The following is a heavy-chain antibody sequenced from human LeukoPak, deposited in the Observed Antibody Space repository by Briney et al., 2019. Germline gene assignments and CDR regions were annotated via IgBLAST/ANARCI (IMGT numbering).Heavy chain of an antibody. V-gene: IGHV1-24*01. D-gene: IGHD3-22*01. Sequence: ASVKVSCKVSGYTLTELSMHWVRQAPGKGLEWMGGFDPEDGETIYAQKFQGRVTMTEDTSTDTAYMELSSLRSEDTAVYYCARGASDLTMIVVVITTEFDYWGQGTLVTVSS. J-gene: IGHJ4*02. CDR2: FDPEDGET. CDR1: GYTLTELS. CDR3: ARGASDLTMIVVVITTEFDY.